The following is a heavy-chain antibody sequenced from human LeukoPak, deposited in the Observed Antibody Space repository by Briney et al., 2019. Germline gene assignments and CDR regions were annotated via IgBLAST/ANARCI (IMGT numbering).Heavy chain of an antibody. V-gene: IGHV1-2*04. CDR3: ARGKRNSGYDAGDH. Sequence: ASLKVSCKASGYSFIGYYMYWVRQAPGQGLEWMGWINPNTGDTTYAQKFQGWVTMTRDTSISTAYMELSRLTSDDTAVYYCARGKRNSGYDAGDHWGQGTLVTVSS. CDR1: GYSFIGYY. J-gene: IGHJ4*02. D-gene: IGHD5-12*01. CDR2: INPNTGDT.